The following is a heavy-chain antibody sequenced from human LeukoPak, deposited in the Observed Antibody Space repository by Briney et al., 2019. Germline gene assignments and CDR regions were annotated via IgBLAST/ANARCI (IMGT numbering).Heavy chain of an antibody. J-gene: IGHJ4*02. Sequence: SVKVSCKASGGTFSSYAISWVRQAPGQGLEWMGGIIPIFGTANYAQKFQGRVTITTDESTSTAYMELSSLRSEDTAVYYCARDKNGYYYDSSGYYSFDYWGQGTLVTVSS. CDR1: GGTFSSYA. D-gene: IGHD3-22*01. V-gene: IGHV1-69*05. CDR3: ARDKNGYYYDSSGYYSFDY. CDR2: IIPIFGTA.